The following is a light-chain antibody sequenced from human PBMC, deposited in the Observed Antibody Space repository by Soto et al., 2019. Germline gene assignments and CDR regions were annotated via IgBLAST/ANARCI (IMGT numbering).Light chain of an antibody. CDR1: ISDLGDFNY. CDR3: SSRIETTSGTTRVV. J-gene: IGLJ3*02. V-gene: IGLV2-8*01. CDR2: EVT. Sequence: QSALTQPPSASGSPGQSVTITCTGTISDLGDFNYVSWYQQHPGQVPKLMIYEVTERPSGVPDRFTGSKSGNTASLTVSGLQAEDEADYYCSSRIETTSGTTRVVFGGGTKLTVL.